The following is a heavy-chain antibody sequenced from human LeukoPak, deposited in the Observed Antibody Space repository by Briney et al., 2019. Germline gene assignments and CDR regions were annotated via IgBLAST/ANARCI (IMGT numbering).Heavy chain of an antibody. D-gene: IGHD1-1*01. J-gene: IGHJ4*02. CDR3: VTRVKLTGDY. V-gene: IGHV3-15*01. CDR2: IKTKTDGGTT. CDR1: GFTFSNVW. Sequence: PGGSLRLSCEASGFTFSNVWMNWVRQAPGKGLEWIGRIKTKTDGGTTEYAAPVKGRFTISRDDSKNTVYLQMNSLKTEDTALYYCVTRVKLTGDYWGQGTLVTVSS.